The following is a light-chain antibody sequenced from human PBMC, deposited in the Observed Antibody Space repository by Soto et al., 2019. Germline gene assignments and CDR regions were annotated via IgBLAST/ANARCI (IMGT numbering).Light chain of an antibody. V-gene: IGLV1-44*01. J-gene: IGLJ2*01. CDR1: SSNIGDNT. CDR3: AAWDDSLNGHVV. Sequence: QSVLTQPPSASGTPGQRVTISCSGSSSNIGDNTVNWYQQLPGTAPKLLIYSNNQRPSGGPDRFSGSKSGTSASLAISGLRSEDEADYYCAAWDDSLNGHVVFGGGTKLTVL. CDR2: SNN.